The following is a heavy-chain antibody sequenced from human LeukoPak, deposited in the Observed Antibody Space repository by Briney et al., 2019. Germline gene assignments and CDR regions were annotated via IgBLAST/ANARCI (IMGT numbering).Heavy chain of an antibody. D-gene: IGHD3-10*01. CDR3: AALINGSGSFVWFDP. CDR1: GFTFTSSA. Sequence: SVKVSCKASGFTFTSSAVQWVRQARGQRLEWIGWIVVGSGNTNYAQKFQERVTITRDMSTSTAYMELSSLRSEDTAVYYCAALINGSGSFVWFDPWGQGTLVTVSS. CDR2: IVVGSGNT. J-gene: IGHJ5*02. V-gene: IGHV1-58*01.